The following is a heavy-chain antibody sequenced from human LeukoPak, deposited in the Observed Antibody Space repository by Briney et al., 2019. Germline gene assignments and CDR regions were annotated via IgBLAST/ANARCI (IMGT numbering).Heavy chain of an antibody. J-gene: IGHJ6*02. CDR1: GFTFSTYG. Sequence: PGGSLRLSCAASGFTFSTYGMNWVRQAPGKRLDCVAAISYDGSNEFYADSVKGRFTISRDNSKNTLYLQMNSLRAEDTAVYYCAKGQGLYAPLRNYGMDVWSQGTTVTVSS. D-gene: IGHD2-2*01. CDR3: AKGQGLYAPLRNYGMDV. V-gene: IGHV3-30*18. CDR2: ISYDGSNE.